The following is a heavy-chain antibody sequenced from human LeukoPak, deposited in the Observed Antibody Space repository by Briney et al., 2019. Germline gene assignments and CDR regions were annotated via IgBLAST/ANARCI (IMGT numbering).Heavy chain of an antibody. Sequence: SGKVSCKVSTGTLSSVTITWVRRAPGQWLEWMGGIIPILGSTNYAQKFQGRVTNTADDSTSTAYMEVTSLTSDDTAVYYCARGYDVGDYVPYTYWGQGTLVIVSS. CDR3: ARGYDVGDYVPYTY. V-gene: IGHV1-69*16. J-gene: IGHJ4*02. D-gene: IGHD4-17*01. CDR1: TGTLSSVT. CDR2: IIPILGST.